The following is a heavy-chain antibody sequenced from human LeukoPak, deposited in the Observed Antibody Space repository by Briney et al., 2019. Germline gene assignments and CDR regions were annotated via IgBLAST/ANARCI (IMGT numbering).Heavy chain of an antibody. CDR3: ARGKTSQNIVTRKTYNWFDP. J-gene: IGHJ5*02. CDR2: IKQDGSEK. Sequence: GGSLRLSCAASGFTFSSHWMSWVRQAPGKGLEWVANIKQDGSEKYYVDSVKGRFTISRDNAKNSLYLQMNSLRAEDTAVYYCARGKTSQNIVTRKTYNWFDPWGQGTLVTVSS. CDR1: GFTFSSHW. V-gene: IGHV3-7*01. D-gene: IGHD2/OR15-2a*01.